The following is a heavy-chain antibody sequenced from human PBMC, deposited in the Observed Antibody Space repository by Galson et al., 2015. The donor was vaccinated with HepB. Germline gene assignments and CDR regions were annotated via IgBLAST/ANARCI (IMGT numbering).Heavy chain of an antibody. V-gene: IGHV4-34*01. Sequence: ETLSLTCAVYGGSFSGYYWSWIRQPPGKGLEWIGAINHSGSTHYNPSLKSRFTISVDTSKNQFSLKLSSATAADTAVYYCARGLAAAGYWYFDLWGRGTLVTVSS. J-gene: IGHJ2*01. CDR1: GGSFSGYY. D-gene: IGHD6-13*01. CDR3: ARGLAAAGYWYFDL. CDR2: INHSGST.